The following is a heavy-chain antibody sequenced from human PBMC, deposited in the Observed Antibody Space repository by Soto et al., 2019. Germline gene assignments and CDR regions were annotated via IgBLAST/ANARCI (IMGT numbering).Heavy chain of an antibody. Sequence: PSETLSLTCTVSGDSVSSVGFHWAWLRRPPGKGLEWIGYIYNGGSTYYRPSLKSRLIISIDTSKNQFSLKVGSVTAADTAVYYCASSSLYGMDVWGQGTTVTVSS. CDR1: GDSVSSVGFH. CDR3: ASSSLYGMDV. CDR2: IYNGGST. J-gene: IGHJ6*02. V-gene: IGHV4-30-4*01.